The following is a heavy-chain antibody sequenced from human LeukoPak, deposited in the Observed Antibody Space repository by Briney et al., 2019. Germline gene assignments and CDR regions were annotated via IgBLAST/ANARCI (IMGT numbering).Heavy chain of an antibody. CDR2: ISGSGSTI. D-gene: IGHD6-13*01. J-gene: IGHJ4*02. CDR1: GFTFSSYE. V-gene: IGHV3-48*03. Sequence: GGSLRLSCAASGFTFSSYEMDWVRQAPGKGLEWVSYISGSGSTIYYADSVKGRFTISRDNAKNSLYLQMNSLRAEDTAVYYCAREISSSWYLLRGLFDYWGQGTLVTVSS. CDR3: AREISSSWYLLRGLFDY.